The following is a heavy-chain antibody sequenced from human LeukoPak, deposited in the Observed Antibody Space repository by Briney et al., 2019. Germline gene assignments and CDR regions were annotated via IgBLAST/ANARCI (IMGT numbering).Heavy chain of an antibody. J-gene: IGHJ6*02. CDR3: ARDQTSIAAAVQLNGMDV. Sequence: ASVKVSCKASGYTFASNYIHWVRQAPGQGLEWMGMIYPRDGSTSYAQKFQGRVTVTRDTSTSTVHMELSGLRSEDTAVYYCARDQTSIAAAVQLNGMDVWGQGTTVTVSS. V-gene: IGHV1-46*01. D-gene: IGHD6-13*01. CDR1: GYTFASNY. CDR2: IYPRDGST.